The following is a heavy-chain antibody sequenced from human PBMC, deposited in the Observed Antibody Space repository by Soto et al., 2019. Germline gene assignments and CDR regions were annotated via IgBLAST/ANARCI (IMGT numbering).Heavy chain of an antibody. J-gene: IGHJ2*01. D-gene: IGHD3-22*01. CDR3: ATEKNYYDSSGYYYRDWYFDL. CDR1: GYTFTSYA. Sequence: QVQLVQSGAEVKKPGASVKVSCKASGYTFTSYAMHWVRQAPGQRLEWMGWINAGNGNTKYSQKFQGRVNITRDTSASTAYMELSRLRSEDTAVYYCATEKNYYDSSGYYYRDWYFDLWGRGTLVTVSS. V-gene: IGHV1-3*01. CDR2: INAGNGNT.